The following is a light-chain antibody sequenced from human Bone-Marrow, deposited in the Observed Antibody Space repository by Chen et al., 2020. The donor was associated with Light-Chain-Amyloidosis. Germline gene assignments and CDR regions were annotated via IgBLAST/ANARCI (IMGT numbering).Light chain of an antibody. CDR3: QHSDSRSGLT. CDR2: AGS. CDR1: EDIRSY. V-gene: IGKV1-39*01. Sequence: DIQMTQSPASLSASVGDRVTITCRASEDIRSYLNWYQQKPGKAPKSLIYAGSSLLSGVPSRFRGRGSGTEFTLTIISLQPEDFATYYCQHSDSRSGLTFGGGTKVEIK. J-gene: IGKJ4*01.